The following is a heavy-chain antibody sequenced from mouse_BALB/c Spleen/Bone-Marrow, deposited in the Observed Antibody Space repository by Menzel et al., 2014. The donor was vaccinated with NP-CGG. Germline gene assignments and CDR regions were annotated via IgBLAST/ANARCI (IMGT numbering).Heavy chain of an antibody. CDR2: INSGSSIT. D-gene: IGHD4-1*01. CDR3: TRSRGNWDDFDV. J-gene: IGHJ1*01. V-gene: IGHV5-17*02. Sequence: EVQRVESGGGLVQPGGSRKLSCAASGFTLSSFGMHWVRQAPEKGLEWVAYINSGSSITYYADTLKGRFTISGDNPKNTLFLQMTSLRSEDTAIYYCTRSRGNWDDFDVWGAGTTVTVSS. CDR1: GFTLSSFG.